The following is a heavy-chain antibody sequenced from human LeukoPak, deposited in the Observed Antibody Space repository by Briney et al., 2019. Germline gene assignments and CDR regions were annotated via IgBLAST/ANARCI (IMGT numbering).Heavy chain of an antibody. D-gene: IGHD3-22*01. CDR2: INHSGST. V-gene: IGHV4-34*01. CDR1: GGSFSGYY. CDR3: ARLDSSGYYYSDYYYGMDV. J-gene: IGHJ6*02. Sequence: SETLSLNCAVYGGSFSGYYWSWIRKPPGKGLEWIGEINHSGSTNYNPSLKSRVTISVDTSKNQFSLKLSSVTAADTAVYYCARLDSSGYYYSDYYYGMDVWGQGTTVTVSS.